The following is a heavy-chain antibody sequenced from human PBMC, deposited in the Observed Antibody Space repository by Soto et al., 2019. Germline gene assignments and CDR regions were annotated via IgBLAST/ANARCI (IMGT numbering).Heavy chain of an antibody. CDR3: ARRCSTRCWGYYYGMDV. V-gene: IGHV4-39*01. CDR2: IYYSGST. J-gene: IGHJ6*02. Sequence: SETLSLTCTVSGGSISSSSYYWGWIRQPPGKGLEWIGSIYYSGSTYYNPSLKSRVTISVDTSKNQFSLKLSSVTAADTAVYYCARRCSTRCWGYYYGMDVWGQGTTVTVSS. CDR1: GGSISSSSYY. D-gene: IGHD2-2*01.